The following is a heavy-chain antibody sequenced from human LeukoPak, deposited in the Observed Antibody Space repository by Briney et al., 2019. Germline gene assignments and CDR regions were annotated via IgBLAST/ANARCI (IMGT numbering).Heavy chain of an antibody. CDR2: ISGSGGST. D-gene: IGHD3-10*01. CDR1: GFTFSSYA. CDR3: AKDRDYYGRTYYFDY. Sequence: PGGSLRLSCAASGFTFSSYATSWVRQAPGKGLEWVSAISGSGGSTYYADSVKGRFTISRDNSKNTLYLQMNSLRAEDTAVYYCAKDRDYYGRTYYFDYWGQGTLVTVSS. V-gene: IGHV3-23*01. J-gene: IGHJ4*02.